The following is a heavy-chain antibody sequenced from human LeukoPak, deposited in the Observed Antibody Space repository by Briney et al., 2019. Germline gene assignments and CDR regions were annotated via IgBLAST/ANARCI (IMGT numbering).Heavy chain of an antibody. CDR2: IYYSGST. CDR1: GGSISSYY. CDR3: AREGYDFRSGYSIDY. Sequence: PSETLSLTCTVSGGSISSYYWSWIRQPPGKGLEWIGYIYYSGSTNYNPSLKSRVTISVDTSKNQFSLKLSSVTAADTAVYYCAREGYDFRSGYSIDYWGQGTLVTVSS. V-gene: IGHV4-59*01. D-gene: IGHD3-3*01. J-gene: IGHJ4*02.